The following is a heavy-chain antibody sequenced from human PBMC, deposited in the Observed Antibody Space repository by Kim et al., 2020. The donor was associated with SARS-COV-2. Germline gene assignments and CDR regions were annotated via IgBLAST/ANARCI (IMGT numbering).Heavy chain of an antibody. D-gene: IGHD3-22*01. CDR1: GTSINSGDYY. V-gene: IGHV4-30-4*01. J-gene: IGHJ4*02. CDR3: AREERGGYYHIFHY. CDR2: IYYSGST. Sequence: SETLSLTCAVSGTSINSGDYYWSWIRQPPGKGLEWIGYIYYSGSTYYNPSLKSRLIISVDTSKNQFSLTLSSVTAADTAVYYCAREERGGYYHIFHYWGQGTLVTVSS.